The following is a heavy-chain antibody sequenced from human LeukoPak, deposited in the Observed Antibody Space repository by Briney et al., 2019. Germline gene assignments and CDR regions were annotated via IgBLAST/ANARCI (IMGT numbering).Heavy chain of an antibody. CDR1: GFRFSSFW. V-gene: IGHV3-7*05. CDR2: IKRDGSEK. D-gene: IGHD3-10*01. Sequence: GGSLRLSCADSGFRFSSFWMSWVRQAPGKGLEWVATIKRDGSEKHYVDSVKGRFTISRDNAEKSLYLQMNSLRAEDTAVYYCARARDYGSGKVNAFDIWGQGTMVTVSS. J-gene: IGHJ3*02. CDR3: ARARDYGSGKVNAFDI.